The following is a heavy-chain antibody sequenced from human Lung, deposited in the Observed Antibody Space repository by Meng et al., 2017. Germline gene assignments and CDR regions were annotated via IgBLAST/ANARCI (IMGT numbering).Heavy chain of an antibody. CDR1: GFTVSTNY. Sequence: EVQLVESGGGLVQPGGSLRLSCAASGFTVSTNYMNWVRQAPGKGLDWVSGIYTDGTTYYADSVKGRFTMSRDNSKNTLFLQMNSLRAEDMAVYYCASSRHANLFDYWGQGTLVTVSS. J-gene: IGHJ4*02. CDR3: ASSRHANLFDY. CDR2: IYTDGTT. D-gene: IGHD6-6*01. V-gene: IGHV3-66*01.